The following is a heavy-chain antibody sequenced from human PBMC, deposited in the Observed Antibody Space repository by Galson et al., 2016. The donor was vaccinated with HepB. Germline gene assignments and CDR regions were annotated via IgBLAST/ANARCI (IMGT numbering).Heavy chain of an antibody. CDR1: GASLSGGAYH. Sequence: SETLSLTCTVSGASLSGGAYHWAWIRQPAGKGLEWLGHTYYGEDNRYNPSLEGRVTISTDTSTNQMSLTLRSVSAADTAVYFCGTYLVGHGGTGYWGQGILVTVSS. D-gene: IGHD3-16*01. CDR2: TYYGEDN. CDR3: GTYLVGHGGTGY. J-gene: IGHJ4*02. V-gene: IGHV4-61*08.